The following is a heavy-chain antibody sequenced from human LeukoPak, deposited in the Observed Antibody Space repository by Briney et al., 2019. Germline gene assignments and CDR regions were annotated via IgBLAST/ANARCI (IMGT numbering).Heavy chain of an antibody. Sequence: ASVKVSCKASLYTHINSDINWVRQATGQGLEWMGLMNPLRGNTAYAQKFLGRVTITSYISITTAYMELSSLKSEDTAVYFCARGRKLINYYYFYHMDVWGKGATVTVS. J-gene: IGHJ6*03. CDR2: MNPLRGNT. V-gene: IGHV1-8*01. CDR1: LYTHINSD. CDR3: ARGRKLINYYYFYHMDV. D-gene: IGHD1-26*01.